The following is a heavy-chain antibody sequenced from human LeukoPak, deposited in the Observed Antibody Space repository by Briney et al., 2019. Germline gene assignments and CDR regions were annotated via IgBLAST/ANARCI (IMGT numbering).Heavy chain of an antibody. CDR3: VHMTPPGYSSGQGGGHYYYYYMDV. CDR1: GYTFTSYG. CDR2: ISAYNGNT. D-gene: IGHD6-19*01. Sequence: ASVKVSCKASGYTFTSYGMSWVRQAPGQGLEWMGWISAYNGNTNYAQKLQGRVTMTTDTSTSTAYMELRSLRSDDTAVYYCVHMTPPGYSSGQGGGHYYYYYMDVWGKGTTVTVSS. J-gene: IGHJ6*03. V-gene: IGHV1-18*01.